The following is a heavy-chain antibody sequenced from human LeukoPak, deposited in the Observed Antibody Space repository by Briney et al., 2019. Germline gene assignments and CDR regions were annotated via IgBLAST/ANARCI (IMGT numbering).Heavy chain of an antibody. D-gene: IGHD6-25*01. CDR1: GFTFSYYA. CDR3: AKNSGYSWQYFFDF. J-gene: IGHJ4*02. V-gene: IGHV3-23*01. CDR2: ISSGGGGPT. Sequence: PGGSLRLSCAASGFTFSYYAMTWVRQAPGKGLEWVSTISSGGGGPTYYADSVKGRFTISRDNSKNTLYLQMNSLRAEDAAVYFCAKNSGYSWQYFFDFWGQGTLVTASS.